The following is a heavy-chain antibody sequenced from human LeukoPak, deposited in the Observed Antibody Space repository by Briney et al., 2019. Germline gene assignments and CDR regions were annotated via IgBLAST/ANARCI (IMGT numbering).Heavy chain of an antibody. J-gene: IGHJ4*02. CDR1: GYTFNSSY. CDR2: INPSDDST. V-gene: IGHV1-46*02. CDR3: ARGEGGIAAAGTDF. D-gene: IGHD6-13*01. Sequence: ASVKVSCKASGYTFNSSYMHWVRQAPGQGLEWMGIINPSDDSTRYAQKFQGRVTMTKDTSTNTVYMHLSSLSSDDTAVYYCARGEGGIAAAGTDFWGQGALVTVSS.